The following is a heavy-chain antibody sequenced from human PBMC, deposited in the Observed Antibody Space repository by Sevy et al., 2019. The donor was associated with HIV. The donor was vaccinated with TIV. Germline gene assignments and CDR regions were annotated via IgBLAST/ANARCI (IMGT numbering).Heavy chain of an antibody. J-gene: IGHJ6*02. CDR2: IRWDGGST. CDR3: AKESVEPAAIEYYYYGMDV. D-gene: IGHD2-2*01. V-gene: IGHV3-43D*04. Sequence: GGSLRLSCAASGFTFDDYAMHWVRQAPGKGLEWVSLIRWDGGSTYYADSVKGRFTISRDNSKNSLYLQMNSLRAEDTAWYYCAKESVEPAAIEYYYYGMDVWGQGTTVTVSS. CDR1: GFTFDDYA.